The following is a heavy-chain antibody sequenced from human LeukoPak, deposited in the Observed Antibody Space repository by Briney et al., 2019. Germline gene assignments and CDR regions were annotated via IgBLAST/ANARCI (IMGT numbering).Heavy chain of an antibody. J-gene: IGHJ4*02. V-gene: IGHV1-2*06. Sequence: ASVKVSCKASGYTFTSYSIHWVRQAPGQGLEWMGRINPSSGGTNYAQKFQGRVTVTRDTSISTAYMELSSLISDDSALYYCARADSRDYWGQGTLVTVSS. CDR1: GYTFTSYS. CDR2: INPSSGGT. CDR3: ARADSRDY.